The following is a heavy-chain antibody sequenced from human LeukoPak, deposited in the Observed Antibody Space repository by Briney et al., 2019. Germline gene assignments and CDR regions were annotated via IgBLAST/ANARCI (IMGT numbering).Heavy chain of an antibody. CDR2: INPSGSST. CDR3: ARSLAAVTTGASY. V-gene: IGHV1-46*01. Sequence: ASVKVSCKSSGYTFTSYYMHWVRQAPGKGLEWMGIINPSGSSTSYAQKFQGRVTMTRDTSTSTVYMELSSLSSDDTAVYYCARSLAAVTTGASYWGQGTLVTVSS. CDR1: GYTFTSYY. J-gene: IGHJ4*02. D-gene: IGHD4-17*01.